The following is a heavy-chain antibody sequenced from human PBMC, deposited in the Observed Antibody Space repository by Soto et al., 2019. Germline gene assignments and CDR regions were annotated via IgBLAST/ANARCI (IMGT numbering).Heavy chain of an antibody. V-gene: IGHV3-11*01. CDR2: ISSSGSTI. J-gene: IGHJ4*02. CDR3: ARDSGYCSGGSCNLDY. Sequence: GGSLRLSCAASGFTFSDYYMSWIRQAPGKGLEWVSYISSSGSTIYYADSVKGRFTISRDNAKNSLYLQMNSLRAEDTAVHYCARDSGYCSGGSCNLDYWGQGTLVTVSS. CDR1: GFTFSDYY. D-gene: IGHD2-15*01.